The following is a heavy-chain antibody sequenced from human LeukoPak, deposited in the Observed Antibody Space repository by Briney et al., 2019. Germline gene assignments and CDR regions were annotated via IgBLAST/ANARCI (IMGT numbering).Heavy chain of an antibody. D-gene: IGHD5-12*01. J-gene: IGHJ4*02. Sequence: GGSLRLSCAASGFTFSSYEMNWVRQAPGKGLEWVSYISSRGSTIYYADSVKGRFTISRDNAENSLYLQMNSLRAEDTAVYYCAREGGYGRDFDYWGQGTLVTVSS. V-gene: IGHV3-48*03. CDR2: ISSRGSTI. CDR1: GFTFSSYE. CDR3: AREGGYGRDFDY.